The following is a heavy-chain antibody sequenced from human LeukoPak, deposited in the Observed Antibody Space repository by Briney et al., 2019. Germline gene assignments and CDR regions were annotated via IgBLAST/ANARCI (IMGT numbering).Heavy chain of an antibody. Sequence: SSETLSLTCAVYGGSFSGYYWSWIRQPPGKGLEWNGEINHSGSTNYNPSLKSRVTISLDTSKNQFSLKLSSVTATDTAVYYCARRDYAFDIWGQGTMVTVSS. CDR2: INHSGST. J-gene: IGHJ3*02. CDR1: GGSFSGYY. CDR3: ARRDYAFDI. V-gene: IGHV4-34*01.